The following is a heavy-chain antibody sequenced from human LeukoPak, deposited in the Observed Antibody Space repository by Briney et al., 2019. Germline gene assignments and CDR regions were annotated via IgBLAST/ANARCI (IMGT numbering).Heavy chain of an antibody. CDR3: ASGDCSSTSCYASGLTGGDY. D-gene: IGHD2-2*01. CDR1: GGTFSSYA. V-gene: IGHV1-69*05. CDR2: IIPIFGTV. Sequence: SVKVSCKASGGTFSSYAISWVRQAPGQGLEWMGRIIPIFGTVNYAQKFQGRVTITTDESTSTAYMELSSLRSEDTAVYYCASGDCSSTSCYASGLTGGDYWGQGTLVTVSS. J-gene: IGHJ4*02.